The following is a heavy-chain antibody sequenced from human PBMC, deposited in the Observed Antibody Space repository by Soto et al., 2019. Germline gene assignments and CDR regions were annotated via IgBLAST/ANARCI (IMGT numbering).Heavy chain of an antibody. D-gene: IGHD2-8*01. J-gene: IGHJ4*02. CDR1: GGSINNHY. CDR2: IYYTGST. Sequence: QVHLQESGPGLVKPSETLSLTCTVSGGSINNHYWSWIRQAPGKGLEWIGYIYYTGSTNYNPSLKSRFTMSVDTSKNQFSLNLTSLTAADTAIYYCARANWYSEYWGQGTLVTVSS. V-gene: IGHV4-59*11. CDR3: ARANWYSEY.